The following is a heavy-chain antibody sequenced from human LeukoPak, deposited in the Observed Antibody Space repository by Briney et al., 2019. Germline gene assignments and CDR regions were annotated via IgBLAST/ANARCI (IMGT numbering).Heavy chain of an antibody. V-gene: IGHV4-39*01. CDR2: IYYSGST. Sequence: SETLSLNYTVSGGSISSSSYYWGWLRQPPGKGLEWIGSIYYSGSTYYNPSLKSRVTISVDTSKNQFSLKLSSVTAADTAVYYCASLRFIGYYYYMDVWGKGTTVTVSS. CDR3: ASLRFIGYYYYMDV. CDR1: GGSISSSSYY. D-gene: IGHD5/OR15-5a*01. J-gene: IGHJ6*03.